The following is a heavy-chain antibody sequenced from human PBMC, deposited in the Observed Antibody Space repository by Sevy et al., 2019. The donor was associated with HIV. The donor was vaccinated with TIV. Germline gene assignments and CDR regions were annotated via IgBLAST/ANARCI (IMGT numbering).Heavy chain of an antibody. D-gene: IGHD3-10*01. Sequence: SENLSLTCTVSGGSISSGDYYWSWIRQPPGKGLEWIGYIYYSGSTYYNPSLKSRVTISVDTSKNQFSLKLSSVTAADTAVYYCAGTTHYYGSGSYYWGQGTLVTVSS. J-gene: IGHJ4*02. V-gene: IGHV4-30-4*01. CDR3: AGTTHYYGSGSYY. CDR1: GGSISSGDYY. CDR2: IYYSGST.